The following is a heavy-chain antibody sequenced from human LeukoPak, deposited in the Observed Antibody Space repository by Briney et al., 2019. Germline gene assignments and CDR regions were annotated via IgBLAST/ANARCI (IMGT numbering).Heavy chain of an antibody. CDR2: VYSGGYT. CDR3: ARLRFLSGMDV. V-gene: IGHV3-66*01. J-gene: IGHJ6*02. Sequence: GGSLRLSCAASGFTASSNYMSWVRQAPGKGLEWVSVVYSGGYTYYADSVKGRFTISRDNSKNTLYLQMNSLRADDTAVYYCARLRFLSGMDVWGQGTTVTVSS. D-gene: IGHD3-3*01. CDR1: GFTASSNY.